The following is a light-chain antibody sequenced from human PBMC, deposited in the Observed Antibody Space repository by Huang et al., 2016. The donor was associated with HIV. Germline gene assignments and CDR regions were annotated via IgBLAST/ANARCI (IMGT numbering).Light chain of an antibody. CDR2: DAS. J-gene: IGKJ4*01. V-gene: IGKV3-11*01. CDR1: QGISSY. Sequence: EIVLTQSPATLSLSPGQRATLSCRASQGISSYLAWYQQKPGLAPRLLIDDASNRATGIPVRFSGSGSGTDFTLTISSLEPEDFAVYYCQQRSDWPLTFGGGTKVEIK. CDR3: QQRSDWPLT.